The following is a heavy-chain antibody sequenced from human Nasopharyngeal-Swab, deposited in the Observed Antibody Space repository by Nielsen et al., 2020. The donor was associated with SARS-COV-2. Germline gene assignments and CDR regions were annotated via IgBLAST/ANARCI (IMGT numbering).Heavy chain of an antibody. V-gene: IGHV4-39*07. D-gene: IGHD4-17*01. CDR1: GDSISSSGYY. Sequence: SETLSLTCSVSGDSISSSGYYWGWVRQSPGKGLEWIGTIFSSGSTYNPSLKSRVTMSVDTSKNQFSLKLTSVTAADTAVYYCARDESGDYLGLPFDHWGRGTLVTVSS. CDR2: IFSSGST. CDR3: ARDESGDYLGLPFDH. J-gene: IGHJ4*02.